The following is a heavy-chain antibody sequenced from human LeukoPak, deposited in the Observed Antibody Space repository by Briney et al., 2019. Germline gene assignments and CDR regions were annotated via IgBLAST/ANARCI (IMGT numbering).Heavy chain of an antibody. D-gene: IGHD1-14*01. CDR3: IAVDGGMTTTC. CDR1: GGSVSSTNYY. V-gene: IGHV4-61*01. Sequence: SETLSLTCTVSGGSVSSTNYYWSWIRQHPGKGLEWIGYSYSGSTNYNPSLKSRVTISLDTSKNQFSLNLRSVTAAGTAVYYCIAVDGGMTTTCWGQGTLVTASS. CDR2: SYSGST. J-gene: IGHJ4*02.